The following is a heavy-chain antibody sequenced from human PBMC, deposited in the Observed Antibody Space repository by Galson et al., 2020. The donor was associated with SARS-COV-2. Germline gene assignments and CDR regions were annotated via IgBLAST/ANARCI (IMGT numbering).Heavy chain of an antibody. CDR2: ISYVGSNK. Sequence: GESMKISCAASGFTFSSYAMHWVRQAPGKGLEWVAVISYVGSNKYYADSVKGRFTISRDNSKNTLYLQMNSLRAEDTAVYYCARDLVVVAATPLDFWSQGTLVTVSS. CDR1: GFTFSSYA. D-gene: IGHD2-15*01. V-gene: IGHV3-30*04. CDR3: ARDLVVVAATPLDF. J-gene: IGHJ4*02.